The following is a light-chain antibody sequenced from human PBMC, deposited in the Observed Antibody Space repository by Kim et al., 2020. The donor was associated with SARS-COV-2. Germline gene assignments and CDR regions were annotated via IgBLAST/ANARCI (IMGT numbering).Light chain of an antibody. CDR3: ASWDDSLV. J-gene: IGLJ2*01. Sequence: GTHGQRVTISCSGSSSNIGSDYVYWYQQLPGTAPKLLIYRNNQRPSGVPDRFSGSKSGTSASLAISGLRSEDEADYYCASWDDSLVFGGGTKVTVL. CDR2: RNN. V-gene: IGLV1-47*01. CDR1: SSNIGSDY.